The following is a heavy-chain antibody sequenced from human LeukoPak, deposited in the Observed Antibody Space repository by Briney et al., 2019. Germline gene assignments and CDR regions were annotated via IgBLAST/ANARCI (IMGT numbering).Heavy chain of an antibody. CDR3: ARHDSFIPY. J-gene: IGHJ4*02. Sequence: PGGYLRLSCAASGFTFNYYAMSWVRQAPGKGLEWVSGISDNEGTTYYTDSVKGRFTISRDNTKNTVYLQMNNLRADDTAVYFCARHDSFIPYWGQGTLVTVSS. CDR1: GFTFNYYA. V-gene: IGHV3-23*01. D-gene: IGHD5-18*01. CDR2: ISDNEGTT.